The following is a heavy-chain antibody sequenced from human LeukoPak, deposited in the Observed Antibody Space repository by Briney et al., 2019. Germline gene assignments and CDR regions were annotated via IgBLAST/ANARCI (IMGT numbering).Heavy chain of an antibody. V-gene: IGHV4-34*01. CDR2: INHSGST. J-gene: IGHJ4*02. CDR1: GGALSGYY. CDR3: ARDRRDCYNYRGRLLDY. Sequence: SETLSLTCAVYGGALSGYYGSWIRQPPGKGLEWIGEINHSGSTNYNPSLKSRVTISVDTSKNQFSLKLSSVTAADTAVYYCARDRRDCYNYRGRLLDYWGQGTLVTVSS. D-gene: IGHD5-24*01.